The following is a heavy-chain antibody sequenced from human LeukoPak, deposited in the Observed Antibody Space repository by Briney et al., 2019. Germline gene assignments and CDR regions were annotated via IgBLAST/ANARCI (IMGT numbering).Heavy chain of an antibody. J-gene: IGHJ4*02. V-gene: IGHV3-7*01. CDR2: IRYDGSET. Sequence: GGSLRLSCAASGFTFGGYWMSWVRHAPGKGLERVANIRYDGSETFYGDSVKGRFTVSRDNAKNSLYLQMNSLRVEDTGVYYCAGATGDKGGYFDSWGQGAQVTVSS. CDR1: GFTFGGYW. CDR3: AGATGDKGGYFDS. D-gene: IGHD7-27*01.